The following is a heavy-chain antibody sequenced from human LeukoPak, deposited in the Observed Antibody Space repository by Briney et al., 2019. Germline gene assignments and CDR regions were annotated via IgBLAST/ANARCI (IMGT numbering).Heavy chain of an antibody. D-gene: IGHD1-26*01. Sequence: PGGSLRLSCAASGFTFSNFAMTWVRQAPGKGLEWVSVISGSGGSTYYADSVKGRFTISRDNSKSTLYLQMSSLRAEDTAVYYCANNFRHSGSYYGFDYWGQGALVTVSS. J-gene: IGHJ4*02. CDR3: ANNFRHSGSYYGFDY. CDR2: ISGSGGST. V-gene: IGHV3-23*01. CDR1: GFTFSNFA.